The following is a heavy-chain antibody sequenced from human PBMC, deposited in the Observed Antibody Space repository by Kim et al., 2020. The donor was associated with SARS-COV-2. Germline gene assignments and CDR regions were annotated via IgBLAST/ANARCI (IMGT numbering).Heavy chain of an antibody. D-gene: IGHD3-10*01. V-gene: IGHV3-30*07. J-gene: IGHJ4*02. CDR3: ARAAHVTMVQGVIITPFDY. Sequence: GRFTISRDNSKNTLYLQMNSLRAEDTAVYYCARAAHVTMVQGVIITPFDYWGQGTLVTVSS.